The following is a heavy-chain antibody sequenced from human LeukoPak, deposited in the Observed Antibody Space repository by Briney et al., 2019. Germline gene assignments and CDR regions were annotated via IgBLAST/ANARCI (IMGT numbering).Heavy chain of an antibody. J-gene: IGHJ4*02. V-gene: IGHV3-33*06. CDR1: GFTFSSYG. CDR2: IWYDGSNK. Sequence: GRSLRLSCAASGFTFSSYGMHWVRQAPGKGLEWVAVIWYDGSNKYYADSVKGRFTISRDNSKNTRYLQMNSLRAEDTAVYYCANAGGDSSGYYYGDYWGQGPRVTVSS. D-gene: IGHD3-22*01. CDR3: ANAGGDSSGYYYGDY.